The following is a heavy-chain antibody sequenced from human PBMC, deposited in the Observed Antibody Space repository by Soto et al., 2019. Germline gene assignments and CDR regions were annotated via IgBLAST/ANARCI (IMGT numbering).Heavy chain of an antibody. CDR2: ISYSGST. CDR1: GDSMNNGDYF. Sequence: SETLSLTCSVSGDSMNNGDYFWAWIRQTPGKGLQWIGYISYSGSTFYNPSLKTRLAMSVDTSKNQFSVRLRSVTAADTAVYYCARDRAHFYESSGRLDLWGQGRWGTVSA. V-gene: IGHV4-30-4*01. CDR3: ARDRAHFYESSGRLDL. J-gene: IGHJ4*02. D-gene: IGHD3-22*01.